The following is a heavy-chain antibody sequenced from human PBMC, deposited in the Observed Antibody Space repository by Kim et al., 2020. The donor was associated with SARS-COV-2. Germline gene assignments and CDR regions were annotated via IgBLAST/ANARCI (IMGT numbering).Heavy chain of an antibody. CDR3: ASPVVVAAAEIGAFDI. D-gene: IGHD2-15*01. J-gene: IGHJ3*02. CDR1: GYSFTSYW. Sequence: GESLKISCKGSGYSFTSYWIGWVRQMPGKGLEWMGIIYPGDSDTRYSPSFQGQVTISADKSISTAYLQWSSLKASDTAMYYCASPVVVAAAEIGAFDIWGQGTMVTVSS. V-gene: IGHV5-51*01. CDR2: IYPGDSDT.